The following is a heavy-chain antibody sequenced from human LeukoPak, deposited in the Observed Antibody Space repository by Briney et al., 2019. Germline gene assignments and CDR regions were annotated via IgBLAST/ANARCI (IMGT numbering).Heavy chain of an antibody. CDR3: PRFDGPLDY. Sequence: GSSLRLSCAASGFTFSSYCMHWVREAPAPGLESVASIWNDSSSKNYADSVKGRSSIPSDNSKNTLYLQMNSLSARDTPVYFCPRFDGPLDYWGRGTLVTVS. V-gene: IGHV3-33*01. CDR1: GFTFSSYC. D-gene: IGHD2-8*01. J-gene: IGHJ4*02. CDR2: IWNDSSSK.